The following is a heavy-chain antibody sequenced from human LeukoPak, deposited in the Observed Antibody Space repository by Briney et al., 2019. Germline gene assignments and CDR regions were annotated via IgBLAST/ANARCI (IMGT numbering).Heavy chain of an antibody. J-gene: IGHJ4*02. D-gene: IGHD3-22*01. V-gene: IGHV4-59*01. CDR3: ARGSSSSGYYSVYFDY. CDR1: GGSISNYY. CDR2: IYYSGST. Sequence: SETLSLTCTVSGGSISNYYWSWIRQPPGKGLEWIGYIYYSGSTNYNPSLKSRVTISVDTSKNQFSLKLSSVTAADTAVYYCARGSSSSGYYSVYFDYWGQGTLVTVSS.